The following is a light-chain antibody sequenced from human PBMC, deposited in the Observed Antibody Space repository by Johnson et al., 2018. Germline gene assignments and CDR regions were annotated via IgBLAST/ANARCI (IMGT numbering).Light chain of an antibody. Sequence: QSVLTQPPSVSAAPGQKVTISCSGSSSNIGNNYVSWYQQLPGTAPKLLIYENNKRPSGIPARFSGSKSGTSTTLGLTGLHTGDEADYYCGTWDSSLSAGNVFGTGTKVTVL. V-gene: IGLV1-51*02. CDR3: GTWDSSLSAGNV. J-gene: IGLJ1*01. CDR1: SSNIGNNY. CDR2: ENN.